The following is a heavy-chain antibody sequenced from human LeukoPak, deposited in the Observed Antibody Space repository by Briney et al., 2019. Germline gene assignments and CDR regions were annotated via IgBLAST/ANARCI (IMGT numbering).Heavy chain of an antibody. V-gene: IGHV1-69*13. J-gene: IGHJ4*02. D-gene: IGHD3-22*01. CDR1: GCTFSSYA. Sequence: ASLKVSCKASGCTFSSYAISWVRLAPGQGLEWMGRIIPIFGTANYPQKFQGRVTITADESTSTAYMELSSLRSEDTAVYYCARGVDYDSSGYYSALLDYWGQGTLVTVSS. CDR3: ARGVDYDSSGYYSALLDY. CDR2: IIPIFGTA.